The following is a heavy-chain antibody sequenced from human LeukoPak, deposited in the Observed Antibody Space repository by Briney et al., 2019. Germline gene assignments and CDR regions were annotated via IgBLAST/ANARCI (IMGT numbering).Heavy chain of an antibody. CDR1: GFTYSSYV. D-gene: IGHD3-16*01. CDR2: ISGSGGST. CDR3: AKGLFGPIYYFDY. J-gene: IGHJ4*02. V-gene: IGHV3-23*01. Sequence: GGSLRLSCAASGFTYSSYVMSWVRQAPGKGLEWVSTISGSGGSTYYADSVKGRFTISRDNSKNTLYLQMNSLRAEDTAVYYCAKGLFGPIYYFDYWGQGTLVTVSS.